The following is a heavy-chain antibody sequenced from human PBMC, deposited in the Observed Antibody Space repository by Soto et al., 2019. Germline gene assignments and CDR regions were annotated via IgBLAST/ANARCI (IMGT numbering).Heavy chain of an antibody. Sequence: VKVSCKASGFTYFTYPVSRLLQTHRQRREWMGWFVVGGGNTNYAQKFQERVTITRDMSTNTAYMELSSLRSEDTVLYYCAAGPYCGGDCYFGYWGQGIMVTVSS. D-gene: IGHD2-21*02. J-gene: IGHJ4*02. V-gene: IGHV1-58*01. CDR2: FVVGGGNT. CDR1: GFTYFTYP. CDR3: AAGPYCGGDCYFGY.